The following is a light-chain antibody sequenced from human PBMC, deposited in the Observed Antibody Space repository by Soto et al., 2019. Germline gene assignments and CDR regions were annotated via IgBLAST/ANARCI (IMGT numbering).Light chain of an antibody. Sequence: QSVLTQPHSASGTPGQRVTISCSGSSSNIGSNYVYWYQQLPGTAPKLLIYRNNQRPSGVPDRFSGSKSGTSVSLAISGRRSEDEDDYYCPAWDDSLSAHYVFGTGTKVTLL. CDR1: SSNIGSNY. J-gene: IGLJ1*01. V-gene: IGLV1-47*01. CDR2: RNN. CDR3: PAWDDSLSAHYV.